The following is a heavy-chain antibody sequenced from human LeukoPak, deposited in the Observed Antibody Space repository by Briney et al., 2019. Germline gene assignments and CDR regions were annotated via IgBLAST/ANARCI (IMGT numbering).Heavy chain of an antibody. CDR3: ARARQRYGDYNYYYYMDV. D-gene: IGHD4-17*01. CDR1: GGTFSSYA. V-gene: IGHV1-69*06. Sequence: EASVKVSCKASGGTFSSYAISWVRQAPGQGLEWMGGIIPIFGTANYAQKFQGRVTITADKSTSTAYMELSSLRSEDTAVYYCARARQRYGDYNYYYYMDVWGKGTTVTISS. J-gene: IGHJ6*03. CDR2: IIPIFGTA.